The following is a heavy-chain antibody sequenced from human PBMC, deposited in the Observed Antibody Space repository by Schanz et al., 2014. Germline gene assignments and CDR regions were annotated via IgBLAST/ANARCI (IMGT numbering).Heavy chain of an antibody. CDR2: IATSSSTR. D-gene: IGHD3-10*01. CDR3: ASGVHVSSLQKGLQF. CDR1: GFDFNSYS. V-gene: IGHV3-48*01. J-gene: IGHJ1*01. Sequence: EVQLVESGGGLVQPGGSLRLSCEASGFDFNSYSMNWVRQVPGKGLEWLSYIATSSSTRHYADSVKGRVTISRDNAKNSVSVQMRRLRVEDTAVYYCASGVHVSSLQKGLQFWGRGTLVIVSS.